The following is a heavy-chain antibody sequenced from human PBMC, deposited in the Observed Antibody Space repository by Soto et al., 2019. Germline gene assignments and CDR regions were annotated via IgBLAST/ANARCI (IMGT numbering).Heavy chain of an antibody. D-gene: IGHD3-10*01. J-gene: IGHJ5*02. Sequence: QVQLQQWGAGLLKPSEALSLTCAVSGGSLSGYYWSWIRQPPGKGLEWIGEINHSGTTNFNPSLKSRVTISLDTSKNQFSLKLSSVTAADTAVYYCARGRSHYGAGSLDWFDPWGQGTLVTVSS. CDR3: ARGRSHYGAGSLDWFDP. V-gene: IGHV4-34*02. CDR1: GGSLSGYY. CDR2: INHSGTT.